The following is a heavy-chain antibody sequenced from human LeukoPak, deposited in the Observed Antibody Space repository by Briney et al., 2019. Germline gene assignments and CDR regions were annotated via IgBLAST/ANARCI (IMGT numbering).Heavy chain of an antibody. D-gene: IGHD6-13*01. CDR1: GYTFTNYG. Sequence: ASVKVSCKASGYTFTNYGFNWVRQATGQGLEWMGWMNPNSGNTGYAQKFQGRVTMTRNTSISTAYMELSSLRSEDTAVYYCARDFIAAAGKSWGQGTLVTVSS. J-gene: IGHJ5*02. CDR3: ARDFIAAAGKS. CDR2: MNPNSGNT. V-gene: IGHV1-8*02.